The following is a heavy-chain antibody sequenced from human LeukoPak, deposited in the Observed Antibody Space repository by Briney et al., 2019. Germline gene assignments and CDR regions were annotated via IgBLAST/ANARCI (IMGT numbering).Heavy chain of an antibody. V-gene: IGHV5-51*01. D-gene: IGHD3-10*01. CDR1: GYSFTNYW. J-gene: IGHJ4*02. CDR2: VFPGDSGT. Sequence: GESLKISCKGSGYSFTNYWIGWVRQMPGKGLEWMGIVFPGDSGTRYSPSFQGQVTISADKSISTAYLQWSSLKASDTAMFYCTRHTDIYASPDYWGQGTQVTVSS. CDR3: TRHTDIYASPDY.